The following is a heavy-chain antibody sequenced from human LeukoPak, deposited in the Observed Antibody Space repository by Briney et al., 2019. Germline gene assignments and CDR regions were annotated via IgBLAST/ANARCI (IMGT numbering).Heavy chain of an antibody. Sequence: ASVKVSCKASGYSFTAYYIHWVRQAPGQGLEWMGIINPTSGSTSYAQKFQGRVTMTRDTSTSTVHMELSSLRSDDTAVYYCARGLGVISPLDWFDSWGQGTLVTVSS. D-gene: IGHD3-10*01. CDR1: GYSFTAYY. CDR3: ARGLGVISPLDWFDS. J-gene: IGHJ5*01. CDR2: INPTSGST. V-gene: IGHV1-46*01.